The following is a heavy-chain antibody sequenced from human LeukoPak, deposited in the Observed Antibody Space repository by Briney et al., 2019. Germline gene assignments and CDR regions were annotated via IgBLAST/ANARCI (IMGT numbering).Heavy chain of an antibody. J-gene: IGHJ4*02. Sequence: PGGSLRLSCAASGFTFSRYAMHWVRQAPGKGLESVSAISSNGGSTYYANSVKGRFTISRDNSKNTLYLQMNSLRAEDTAVYYCARGPRPFDYWGQGTLVTVSS. CDR2: ISSNGGST. CDR1: GFTFSRYA. V-gene: IGHV3-64*01. CDR3: ARGPRPFDY.